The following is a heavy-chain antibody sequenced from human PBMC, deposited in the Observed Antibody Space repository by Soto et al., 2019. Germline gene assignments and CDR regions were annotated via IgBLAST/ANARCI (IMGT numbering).Heavy chain of an antibody. J-gene: IGHJ4*02. CDR2: MYYRVST. CDR1: GGSISSYH. CDR3: ARSLGALPPYY. V-gene: IGHV4-59*01. D-gene: IGHD3-10*01. Sequence: SETLSLTCTVSGGSISSYHWSWIRQSPGKGLEWIGYMYYRVSTNYNPSLKSRVTMSLDVPKKQFSLKLSSVTAADTAVYYCARSLGALPPYYWGQGTLVTVSS.